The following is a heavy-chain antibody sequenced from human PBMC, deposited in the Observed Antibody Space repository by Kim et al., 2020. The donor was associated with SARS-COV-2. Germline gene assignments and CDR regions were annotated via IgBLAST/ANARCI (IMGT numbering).Heavy chain of an antibody. J-gene: IGHJ6*02. D-gene: IGHD5-12*01. V-gene: IGHV3-33*01. CDR1: GFTFSSYC. CDR3: ARGGEWLRFRYYYYGMDV. CDR2: IWYDGSNK. Sequence: GGSLRLSCAASGFTFSSYCMHWVRQAPGKGLEWVAVIWYDGSNKYYADSVKGRFTISRDNSKNTLYLQMNSLRAEDTAVYYCARGGEWLRFRYYYYGMDVWGQGTTVTVSS.